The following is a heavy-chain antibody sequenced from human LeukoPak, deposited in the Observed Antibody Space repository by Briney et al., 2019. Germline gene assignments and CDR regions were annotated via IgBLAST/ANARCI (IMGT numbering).Heavy chain of an antibody. CDR3: ARDYYDSSGYDY. CDR1: GYTFISFD. J-gene: IGHJ4*02. D-gene: IGHD3-22*01. Sequence: GASVKVSCKASGYTFISFDMNWVRQAPGQGLEWMGWISAYNGNTNYAQKLQGRVTMTTDTSTSTAYMELRSLRSDDTAVYYCARDYYDSSGYDYWGQGTLVTVSS. CDR2: ISAYNGNT. V-gene: IGHV1-18*01.